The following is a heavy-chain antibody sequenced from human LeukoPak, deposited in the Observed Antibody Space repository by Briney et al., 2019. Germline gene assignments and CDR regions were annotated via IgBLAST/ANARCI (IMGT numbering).Heavy chain of an antibody. CDR2: ISGSGDNT. CDR1: GFTFSSYA. CDR3: AKWIYSNSGIDDE. J-gene: IGHJ4*02. Sequence: GGSLRLSCEASGFTFSSYAMSWVRQVAGKGLEWVSVISGSGDNTYYADSVKGRFTISRDNSKNMLYLQMNSLRAEDTAVYYCAKWIYSNSGIDDEWGQGTLVTVSS. V-gene: IGHV3-23*01. D-gene: IGHD6-6*01.